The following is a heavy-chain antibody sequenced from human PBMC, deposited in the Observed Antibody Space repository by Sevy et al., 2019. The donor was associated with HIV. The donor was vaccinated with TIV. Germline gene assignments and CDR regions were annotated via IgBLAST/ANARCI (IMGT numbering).Heavy chain of an antibody. CDR1: GFTFTSSA. V-gene: IGHV1-58*01. D-gene: IGHD3-3*01. CDR3: AAGVHYDFWSGSTSDY. J-gene: IGHJ4*02. Sequence: ASVKVSCKASGFTFTSSAVQWVRQARGQRLEWIGWIVVGSGNTNYAQKFQETVTITRDMSTSTAYMELSSLRSEDTAVYYCAAGVHYDFWSGSTSDYWGQGTLVTVSS. CDR2: IVVGSGNT.